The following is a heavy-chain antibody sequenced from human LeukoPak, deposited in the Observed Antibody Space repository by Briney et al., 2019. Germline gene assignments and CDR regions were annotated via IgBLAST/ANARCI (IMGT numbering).Heavy chain of an antibody. CDR1: GGSISSSNW. D-gene: IGHD6-19*01. CDR3: ASHSVAGSVY. Sequence: SETLSPTCVVSGGSISSSNWWSWVRQTPGKGLEWIGEIYHSGSTNYSPSLRSRVTISIDKSNNLFSLKLNSVTAADTAAYYCASHSVAGSVYWGQGTLVTVSS. J-gene: IGHJ4*02. CDR2: IYHSGST. V-gene: IGHV4-4*02.